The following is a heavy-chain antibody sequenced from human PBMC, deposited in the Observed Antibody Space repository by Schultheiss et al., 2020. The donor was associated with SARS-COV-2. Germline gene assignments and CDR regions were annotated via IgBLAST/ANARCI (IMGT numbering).Heavy chain of an antibody. CDR3: AKDFGVGARGYYFDY. D-gene: IGHD1-26*01. Sequence: GGSLRLSCAASGFTFSSYWMSWVRQAPGKGLEWVSSISSSSSYIYYADSVKGRFTISRDNAKNSLYLQMNSLRAEDTAVYYCAKDFGVGARGYYFDYWGQGTLVTVSS. CDR1: GFTFSSYW. CDR2: ISSSSSYI. J-gene: IGHJ4*02. V-gene: IGHV3-21*04.